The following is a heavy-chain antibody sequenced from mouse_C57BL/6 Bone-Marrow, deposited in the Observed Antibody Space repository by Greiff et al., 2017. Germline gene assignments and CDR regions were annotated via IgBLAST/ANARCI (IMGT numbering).Heavy chain of an antibody. D-gene: IGHD2-2*01. CDR3: ARSTMVTMDYAMDY. CDR1: GYSFTGYY. Sequence: VQLQQSGPELVKPGASVKISCKASGYSFTGYYMNWVKLSPEKSLEWIGEINPSTGGTTYNQKFKAKATLTVDKSSSTAYMQLKSLTSEDSAVYYCARSTMVTMDYAMDYWGQGTSVTVSS. V-gene: IGHV1-42*01. J-gene: IGHJ4*01. CDR2: INPSTGGT.